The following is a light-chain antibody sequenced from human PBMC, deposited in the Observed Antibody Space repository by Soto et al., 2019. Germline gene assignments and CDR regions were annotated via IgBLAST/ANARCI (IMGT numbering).Light chain of an antibody. V-gene: IGKV3-15*01. CDR1: ETVITN. J-gene: IGKJ1*01. CDR3: QQYNSYSWT. CDR2: GAS. Sequence: ETVLTQSPATLSVSPGELVTLSCSASETVITNLAFYQQRPGQAPRLLIYGASTRATGIPARFSGSGSGTEFTLTISSLQSEDFATYYCQQYNSYSWTFGQGTKVDIK.